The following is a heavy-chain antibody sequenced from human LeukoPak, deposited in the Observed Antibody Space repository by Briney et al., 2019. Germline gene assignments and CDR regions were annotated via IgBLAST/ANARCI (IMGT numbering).Heavy chain of an antibody. D-gene: IGHD6-13*01. CDR2: ISQDGSGK. CDR1: GFTFSSYW. J-gene: IGHJ4*02. CDR3: AKDREGAAAGPHLFDY. Sequence: GGSLRLSCAASGFTFSSYWMNWVRQAPGKGLEWVATISQDGSGKYHVDSVKGRFTISRDNAKNSLYLQMNSLRAEDTALYYCAKDREGAAAGPHLFDYWGQGTLVTVSS. V-gene: IGHV3-7*03.